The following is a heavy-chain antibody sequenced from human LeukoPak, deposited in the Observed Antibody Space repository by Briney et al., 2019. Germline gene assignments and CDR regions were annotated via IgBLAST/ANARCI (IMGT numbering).Heavy chain of an antibody. Sequence: GASVKVSCKASGYTFTSYGISWVRQAPGQGLEWMGWINTNTGNPTYAQGFTGRFVFFLDTSVSTAYLQISSLKAEDTAVYYCARVIRGYDTSGYYYYNDYWGQGTLVTVSS. CDR1: GYTFTSYG. D-gene: IGHD3-22*01. CDR2: INTNTGNP. J-gene: IGHJ4*02. CDR3: ARVIRGYDTSGYYYYNDY. V-gene: IGHV7-4-1*02.